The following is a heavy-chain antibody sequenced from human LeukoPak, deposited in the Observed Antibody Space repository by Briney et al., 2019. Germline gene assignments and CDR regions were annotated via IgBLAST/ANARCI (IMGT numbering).Heavy chain of an antibody. J-gene: IGHJ4*02. V-gene: IGHV3-30-3*01. D-gene: IGHD3-10*02. CDR2: ISYDGSNK. CDR1: GFTFSSYA. Sequence: GGSLRLSCAASGFTFSSYAMHWVRQAPGKGLEWVAVISYDGSNKYYADSVKGRLTISRDNSKNTLYLQMNSLRAEDTAVYYCARVTLRATTYGGLDYWGQGTLVTDSS. CDR3: ARVTLRATTYGGLDY.